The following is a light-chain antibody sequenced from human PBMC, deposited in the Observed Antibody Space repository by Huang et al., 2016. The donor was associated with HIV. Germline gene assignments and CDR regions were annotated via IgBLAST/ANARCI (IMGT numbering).Light chain of an antibody. J-gene: IGKJ2*01. Sequence: EIVLTQSPGTLSLSPGERATLSCRASQNIRNNYLAWYQQKPGQAPRILIFGAFNRASGTPDRFSGSESGTDFTLAIGGLEPEDFATYYCQQYGDSPRTFGQGTKLEIK. V-gene: IGKV3-20*01. CDR3: QQYGDSPRT. CDR2: GAF. CDR1: QNIRNNY.